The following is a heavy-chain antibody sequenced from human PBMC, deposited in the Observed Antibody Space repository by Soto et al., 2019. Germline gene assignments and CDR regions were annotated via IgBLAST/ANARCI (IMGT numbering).Heavy chain of an antibody. CDR3: ARVRGYDFWSGYWRTYYYYYGMDV. Sequence: ASVKVSCKASGYTFTGYYMHWVRQAPGQGLEWMGWINPNSGGTNYAQKFQGRVTMTRDTSISTAYMELSRLRSDDTAVYYCARVRGYDFWSGYWRTYYYYYGMDVCGQGTTVTVSS. D-gene: IGHD3-3*01. CDR1: GYTFTGYY. V-gene: IGHV1-2*02. CDR2: INPNSGGT. J-gene: IGHJ6*02.